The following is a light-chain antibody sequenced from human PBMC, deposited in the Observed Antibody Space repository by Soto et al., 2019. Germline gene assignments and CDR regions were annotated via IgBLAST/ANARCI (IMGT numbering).Light chain of an antibody. CDR1: SSDVGNYNY. J-gene: IGLJ3*02. Sequence: QSALTQLASVSGSPGQSITISCTGTSSDVGNYNYVSWYQHHPGKAPKLMIYEVSYRPSGVSVRFSGSKSGNTASLTISGLQAEDEANYYCSSYTTSRTWVFGGGTKLTVL. CDR3: SSYTTSRTWV. CDR2: EVS. V-gene: IGLV2-14*01.